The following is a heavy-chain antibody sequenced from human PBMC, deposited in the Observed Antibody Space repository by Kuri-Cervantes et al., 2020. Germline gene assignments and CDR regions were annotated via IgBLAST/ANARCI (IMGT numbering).Heavy chain of an antibody. CDR2: IYYSGST. CDR3: VRFLIAAAGMVDY. J-gene: IGHJ4*02. V-gene: IGHV4-39*01. D-gene: IGHD6-13*01. Sequence: GSLRLSCTVSGGSISSSSYYWGWIRQPPGKGLEWIGSIYYSGSTYYNPSLKSRVTISVDTSKNQFSLKLSSVTAADTAVYYCVRFLIAAAGMVDYWGQGTLVTVSS. CDR1: GGSISSSSYY.